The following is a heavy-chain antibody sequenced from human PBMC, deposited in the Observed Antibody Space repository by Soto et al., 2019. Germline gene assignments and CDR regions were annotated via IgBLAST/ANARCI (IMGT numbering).Heavy chain of an antibody. V-gene: IGHV3-30*18. CDR1: GFTFSSYG. CDR3: AKVRRVVPAANPYGMDV. J-gene: IGHJ6*02. Sequence: QVQLVESGGGVVQPGRSLRLSCAASGFTFSSYGMHWVRQAPGKGLEWVAVISYDGSNKYYADSVKGRFTISRDNSKNTLYLQMNSLRAEDTAVYYCAKVRRVVPAANPYGMDVWGQGTTVTVSS. CDR2: ISYDGSNK. D-gene: IGHD2-2*01.